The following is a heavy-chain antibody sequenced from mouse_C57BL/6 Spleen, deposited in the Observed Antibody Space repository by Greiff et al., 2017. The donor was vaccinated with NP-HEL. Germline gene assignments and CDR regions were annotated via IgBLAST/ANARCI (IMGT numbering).Heavy chain of an antibody. V-gene: IGHV1-42*01. CDR2: INPSTGGT. Sequence: EVQLQQSGPELVKPGASVKISCKASGYSFTGYYMNWVKQSPEKSLEWIGEINPSTGGTTYNQKFKAKATLTVDKSSSTAYMQLKSLTSEDSAVYYCAQSDGWYFDVWGTGTTVPVSS. CDR1: GYSFTGYY. J-gene: IGHJ1*03. CDR3: AQSDGWYFDV.